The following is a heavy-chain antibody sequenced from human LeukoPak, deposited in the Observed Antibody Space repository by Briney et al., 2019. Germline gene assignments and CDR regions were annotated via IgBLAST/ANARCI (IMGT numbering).Heavy chain of an antibody. D-gene: IGHD1-26*01. CDR3: ARGVVGATTGAYSFDY. CDR1: GGTFSSCA. Sequence: ASVKVSCKVSGGTFSSCAISWVRQAPGQGLEWMGGIIPIFGTADYAQKFQGRVTITADESTSTAYMELSSLKSEDTAVYYCARGVVGATTGAYSFDYWGQGTLVTVSS. V-gene: IGHV1-69*13. J-gene: IGHJ4*02. CDR2: IIPIFGTA.